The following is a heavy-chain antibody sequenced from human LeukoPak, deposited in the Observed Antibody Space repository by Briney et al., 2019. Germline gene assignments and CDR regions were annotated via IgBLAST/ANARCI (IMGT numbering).Heavy chain of an antibody. Sequence: SETLSLTCTVSGGSISSYYWSWIRQPPGKGPEWIGYIYTSGSTNYNPSLKSRVTISVDTSKNQFSLKLSSVTAADTAVYYCARLTYYDFWSGYYNGHYYFDYWGQGTLVTVSS. J-gene: IGHJ4*02. D-gene: IGHD3-3*01. CDR1: GGSISSYY. V-gene: IGHV4-4*09. CDR2: IYTSGST. CDR3: ARLTYYDFWSGYYNGHYYFDY.